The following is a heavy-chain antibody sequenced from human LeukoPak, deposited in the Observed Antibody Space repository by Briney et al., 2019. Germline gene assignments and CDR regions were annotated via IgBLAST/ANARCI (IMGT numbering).Heavy chain of an antibody. D-gene: IGHD5-18*01. CDR2: INWNGGST. Sequence: GSLRLSCAASGFTFDDYGMSWVRQAPGKGLEWVSGINWNGGSTGYADSVKGRFTISRDNAKNSLYLQMNSLRAEDTALYYCARDPANGYGYDGYYYYYMDVWGKGTTVTVSS. CDR3: ARDPANGYGYDGYYYYYMDV. V-gene: IGHV3-20*04. CDR1: GFTFDDYG. J-gene: IGHJ6*03.